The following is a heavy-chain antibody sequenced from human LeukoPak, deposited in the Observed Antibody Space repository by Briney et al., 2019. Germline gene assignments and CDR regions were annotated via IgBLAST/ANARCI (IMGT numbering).Heavy chain of an antibody. CDR1: GGSISSGDYY. CDR2: IYYSGST. D-gene: IGHD2-2*01. J-gene: IGHJ3*02. CDR3: AHHCSSTSCYRSNAFDI. V-gene: IGHV4-30-4*01. Sequence: KPSETLSLTFTVSGGSISSGDYYWSWIRQPPGKGLEWIGYIYYSGSTYYNPSLKSRVTISVDTSKNQFSLKLSSVTAADTAVYYCAHHCSSTSCYRSNAFDIWGQGTMVTVSS.